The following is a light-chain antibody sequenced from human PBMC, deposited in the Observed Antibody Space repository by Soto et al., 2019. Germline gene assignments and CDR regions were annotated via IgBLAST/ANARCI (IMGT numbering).Light chain of an antibody. J-gene: IGLJ2*01. Sequence: QSALTQPPSASGSPGQSVTISCTGTSSDVGGYNSVSWYQQHPGKAPKLMIYEVTTRPSGVPDRFSGSKSGNTASLTVSGLEAEDEDYYCCSSHAGPSNLVFGGGTKLTVL. CDR1: SSDVGGYNS. CDR3: SSHAGPSNLV. CDR2: EVT. V-gene: IGLV2-8*01.